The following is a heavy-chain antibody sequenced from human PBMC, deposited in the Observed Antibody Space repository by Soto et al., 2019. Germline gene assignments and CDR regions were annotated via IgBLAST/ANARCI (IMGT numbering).Heavy chain of an antibody. CDR3: ARVPSPFDFYYAMDV. Sequence: SETLSLTCTFSVGSIGSGNKYCSWMRQAPGKGLEWIGYIFSSGTTYYNPSLKSRLTMSLDTSQNQFSLKLNSVTAADTAVYFCARVPSPFDFYYAMDVRGQGTTVAV. J-gene: IGHJ6*02. D-gene: IGHD3-16*01. CDR2: IFSSGTT. CDR1: VGSIGSGNKY. V-gene: IGHV4-30-4*02.